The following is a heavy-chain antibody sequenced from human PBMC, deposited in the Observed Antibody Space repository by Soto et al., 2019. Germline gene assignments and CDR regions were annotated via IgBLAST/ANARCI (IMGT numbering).Heavy chain of an antibody. Sequence: QVQLVQSGAEVKKPGSSVKVSCKASGGTFSSYAISWVRQAPGQGLEWMGGIIPIFGTANYAQKFQGRVTSTADESTSTAYMELSSLRSEDTAVYYCARGLRGCSGGSCYTSRYYYGMDVWGQGTTVTVSS. CDR1: GGTFSSYA. V-gene: IGHV1-69*01. CDR3: ARGLRGCSGGSCYTSRYYYGMDV. J-gene: IGHJ6*02. CDR2: IIPIFGTA. D-gene: IGHD2-15*01.